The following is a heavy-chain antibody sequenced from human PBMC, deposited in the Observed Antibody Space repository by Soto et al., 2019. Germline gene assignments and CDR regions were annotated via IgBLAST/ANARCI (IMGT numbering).Heavy chain of an antibody. V-gene: IGHV4-59*01. CDR1: GGSISSYY. CDR2: IYYSGST. J-gene: IGHJ4*02. CDR3: ASSGGYDLFDY. D-gene: IGHD5-12*01. Sequence: NPSETLSLTCTVSGGSISSYYWSWIRQPPGKGLEWIGYIYYSGSTNYNPSLKSRVTISVDTSKNQFSLKLSSVTVADTAVYYCASSGGYDLFDYWGQGTLVTVSS.